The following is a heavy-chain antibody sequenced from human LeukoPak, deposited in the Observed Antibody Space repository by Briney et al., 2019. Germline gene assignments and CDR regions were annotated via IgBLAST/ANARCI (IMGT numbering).Heavy chain of an antibody. D-gene: IGHD2-2*01. CDR1: GFNFGNYW. V-gene: IGHV3-74*01. CDR2: IKGDGSHT. CDR3: AGGSSTTTYYLDY. J-gene: IGHJ4*02. Sequence: PGGSLKLSCAASGFNFGNYWMHWVRQAPGKGLVWVSRIKGDGSHTIYADSVKGRFTISRDNAKNSLYLQMNSLRVEDTAVYYCAGGSSTTTYYLDYWGQGTLVTVSS.